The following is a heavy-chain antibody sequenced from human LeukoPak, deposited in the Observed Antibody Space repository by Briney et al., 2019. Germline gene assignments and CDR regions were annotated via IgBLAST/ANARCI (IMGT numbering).Heavy chain of an antibody. V-gene: IGHV3-48*02. CDR1: GFTLSNYN. J-gene: IGHJ4*02. D-gene: IGHD6-19*01. CDR3: AREGGGHGSGRYYFDY. CDR2: ISSSGSTI. Sequence: GGSLRLSCAASGFTLSNYNMNWVRQAPGKGLEWVSYISSSGSTIYYADSVKDRFTISSDNAKNSQYLQMNSLRDEDTAVYYCAREGGGHGSGRYYFDYWGQGTLVTVSS.